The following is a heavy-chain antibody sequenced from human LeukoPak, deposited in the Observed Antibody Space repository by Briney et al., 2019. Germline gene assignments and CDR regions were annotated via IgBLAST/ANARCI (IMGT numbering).Heavy chain of an antibody. Sequence: GRSLRLSCAASGFTFSSYGMHWVRQAPGKGLEWVAVISYDGSNKYYADSVKGRFTISRDNSKNTLYLQMNSLRAEDTAVYYCAKDLYRVLRYFDWLSDYWGQGTLVTVSS. J-gene: IGHJ4*02. CDR1: GFTFSSYG. V-gene: IGHV3-30*18. CDR2: ISYDGSNK. CDR3: AKDLYRVLRYFDWLSDY. D-gene: IGHD3-9*01.